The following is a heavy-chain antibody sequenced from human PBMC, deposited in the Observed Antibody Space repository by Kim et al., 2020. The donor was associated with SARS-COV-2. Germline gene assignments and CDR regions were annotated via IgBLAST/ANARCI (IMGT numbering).Heavy chain of an antibody. CDR3: ARVDVTVG. J-gene: IGHJ4*02. V-gene: IGHV4-38-2*02. Sequence: SETLSLTCTVSGSSISSGYYWGWIRQPPGTGLEWIGSIYHSGSTYYNPSLKSRVTISVDTSKNQFSLKLSSVTAADTAVYYCARVDVTVGWGQGTLVTVSS. CDR2: IYHSGST. CDR1: GSSISSGYY. D-gene: IGHD4-17*01.